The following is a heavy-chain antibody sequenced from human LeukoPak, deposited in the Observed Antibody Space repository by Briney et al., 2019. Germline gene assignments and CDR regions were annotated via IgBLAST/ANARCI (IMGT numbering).Heavy chain of an antibody. CDR2: ISSSGGST. CDR1: GFTFNNYA. CDR3: AHGAMYQLDY. V-gene: IGHV3-64*01. J-gene: IGHJ4*02. Sequence: GGSLRLSCAASGFTFNNYAVHWVRRAPGKGLEYVSAISSSGGSTFYANSVKGRFTVSRDNSKNTLYLQMGGLRAEDTAVYYCAHGAMYQLDYWGQGTLVTVSS. D-gene: IGHD2-2*01.